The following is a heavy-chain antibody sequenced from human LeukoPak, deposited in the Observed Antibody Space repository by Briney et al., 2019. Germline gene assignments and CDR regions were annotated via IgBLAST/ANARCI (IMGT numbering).Heavy chain of an antibody. CDR2: IYYSGST. Sequence: SGTLSLTCAVSGGSISSSNWWSWVRQPPGKGLEWIGYIYYSGSTNYNPSLKSRVTISVDTSKNQFSLKLSSVTAADTAVYYCARRDGYNYGWFDPWGQGTLVTVSS. CDR3: ARRDGYNYGWFDP. J-gene: IGHJ5*02. V-gene: IGHV4-4*02. D-gene: IGHD5-24*01. CDR1: GGSISSSNW.